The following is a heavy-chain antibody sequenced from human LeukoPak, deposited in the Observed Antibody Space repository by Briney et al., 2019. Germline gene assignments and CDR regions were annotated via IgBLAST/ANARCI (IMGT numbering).Heavy chain of an antibody. CDR3: ARAAYDSSGYLTL. J-gene: IGHJ4*02. D-gene: IGHD3-22*01. Sequence: GGSLRLSCAASGFTFSSYSMHWVRQAPGKGLEWVAVIWYDGTNKYYADSVKGRFTISRDNSKNTLFLQMNSLRAEDTAVYYCARAAYDSSGYLTLWGQGTLVTVSS. CDR1: GFTFSSYS. V-gene: IGHV3-33*01. CDR2: IWYDGTNK.